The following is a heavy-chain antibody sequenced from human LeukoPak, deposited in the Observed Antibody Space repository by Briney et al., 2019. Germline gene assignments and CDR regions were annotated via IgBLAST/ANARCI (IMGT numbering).Heavy chain of an antibody. CDR1: GYSFTCYW. J-gene: IGHJ4*02. CDR2: IYPGDSDT. D-gene: IGHD2-2*01. CDR3: ARLHCSSTSCSNYFDY. V-gene: IGHV5-51*01. Sequence: GESLKISCKGSGYSFTCYWIGWVRQMPGKGLEWMGIIYPGDSDTRYSPSFQGQVTISADKSISTAYLQWSSLKASDTAMYYCARLHCSSTSCSNYFDYWGQGTLVTVSS.